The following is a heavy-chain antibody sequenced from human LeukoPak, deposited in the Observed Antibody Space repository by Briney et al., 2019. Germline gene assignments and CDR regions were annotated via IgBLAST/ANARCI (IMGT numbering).Heavy chain of an antibody. D-gene: IGHD2-2*01. Sequence: GGSLRLSCATSGFTFSSYWMHWVRQAPGKGLVWVSRINSDGRSTTSADSVKGRFTISRDNAKYSLYLQMNSLRAEDTAVYYCARGGPAAMGMSNFDYWGQGTLVTASS. CDR2: INSDGRST. CDR3: ARGGPAAMGMSNFDY. V-gene: IGHV3-74*03. J-gene: IGHJ4*02. CDR1: GFTFSSYW.